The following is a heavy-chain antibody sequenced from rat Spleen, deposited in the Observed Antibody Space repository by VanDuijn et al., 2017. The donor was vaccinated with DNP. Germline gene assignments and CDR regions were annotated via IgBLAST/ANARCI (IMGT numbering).Heavy chain of an antibody. J-gene: IGHJ2*01. V-gene: IGHV5S23*01. CDR2: ISPSGGST. D-gene: IGHD4-3*01. CDR1: GFTFSNYD. CDR3: VRERFGVDY. Sequence: EVQLVESGGGLVQPGNSLKLSCAASGFTFSNYDMAWVRQAPTKGLEWVASISPSGGSTYYRDSVKGRFTISRDNAKSTLYLQMDSLRSEDTAIYYCVRERFGVDYWGQGVMVTVSS.